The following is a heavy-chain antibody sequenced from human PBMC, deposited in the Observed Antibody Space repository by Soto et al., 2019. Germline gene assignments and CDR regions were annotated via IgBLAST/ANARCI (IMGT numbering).Heavy chain of an antibody. V-gene: IGHV4-38-2*01. J-gene: IGHJ3*02. CDR2: IYHSGNT. D-gene: IGHD5-12*01. CDR1: VYSISNGYY. Sequence: PSETLCLTCAFSVYSISNGYYWGWIRQPPGKGLEWIVRIYHSGNTYYNPSLKSRVTISLDTSKTQFSLKLSSVTAADTAVYYCARGADIEATTGDAFDIWGQGTRVTVSS. CDR3: ARGADIEATTGDAFDI.